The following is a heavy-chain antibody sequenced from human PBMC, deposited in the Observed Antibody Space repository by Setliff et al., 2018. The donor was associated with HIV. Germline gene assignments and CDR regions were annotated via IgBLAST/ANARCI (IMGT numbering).Heavy chain of an antibody. V-gene: IGHV4-38-2*02. Sequence: PSETLSLTCTVSGYSISSRYYWGWIRQSPGKGLEWIGSIYHSGSTQYNPSLKSRVTISVDTSKNQLSLKLRSVTAADTAVYYCARARITMIGGRLEPYAFDRWGQGTKVTVSS. D-gene: IGHD3-10*01. J-gene: IGHJ3*01. CDR3: ARARITMIGGRLEPYAFDR. CDR2: IYHSGST. CDR1: GYSISSRYY.